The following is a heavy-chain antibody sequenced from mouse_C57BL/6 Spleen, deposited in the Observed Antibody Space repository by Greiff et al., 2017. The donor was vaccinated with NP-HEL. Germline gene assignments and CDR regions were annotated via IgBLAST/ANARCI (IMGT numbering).Heavy chain of an antibody. CDR1: GYSITSGSY. J-gene: IGHJ2*01. Sequence: EVQLQESGPGLVKPSQSLSLTCSVTGYSITSGSYWNWIRQFPGNKLEWMGYISYDGSNNYNPSLKNRISITRDTSKNQFFLKLNSVTTEDTATYYCARGEYDYDEGASFDYWGQGTTLTVSS. D-gene: IGHD2-4*01. CDR3: ARGEYDYDEGASFDY. CDR2: ISYDGSN. V-gene: IGHV3-6*01.